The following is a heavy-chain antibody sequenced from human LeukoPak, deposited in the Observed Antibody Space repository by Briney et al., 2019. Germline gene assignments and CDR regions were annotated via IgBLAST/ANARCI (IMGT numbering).Heavy chain of an antibody. CDR1: GDSISSYY. CDR3: AVATYGRRFDY. V-gene: IGHV4-59*12. J-gene: IGHJ4*02. D-gene: IGHD3-10*01. Sequence: SSETLSLTCTVSGDSISSYYWSWIRQPPGKGLEWIGYIYYSGNTDYNPSLQSRVTISVDTSKNQFSLKLNSVTAADTAVYYCAVATYGRRFDYWGQGTLVTVSS. CDR2: IYYSGNT.